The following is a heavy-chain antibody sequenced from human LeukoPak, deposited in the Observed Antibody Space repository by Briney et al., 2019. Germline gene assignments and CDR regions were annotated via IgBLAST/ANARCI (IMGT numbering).Heavy chain of an antibody. CDR2: IYHSGST. D-gene: IGHD6-13*01. V-gene: IGHV4-4*02. J-gene: IGHJ6*03. CDR3: ARVAGSSWYSYYYYYMDV. CDR1: GGSISSSNW. Sequence: SGTLSLTCAVSGGSISSSNWWSWVRQPPGKGLEWIGEIYHSGSTNYNPSLKSRVTISVDKSKNQFSLKLSSVTAADTAVYYCARVAGSSWYSYYYYYMDVWGKGTTVTISS.